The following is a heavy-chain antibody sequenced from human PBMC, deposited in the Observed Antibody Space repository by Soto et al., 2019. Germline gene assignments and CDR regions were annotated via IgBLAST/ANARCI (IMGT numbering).Heavy chain of an antibody. CDR1: GFTFRNYA. V-gene: IGHV3-23*01. J-gene: IGHJ4*02. D-gene: IGHD3-22*01. CDR3: AKDDYYDGSVYYSPFDF. Sequence: PGGSLRLSCAASGFTFRNYAMSWVRQAPGKGLEWVSGINNSGGSTYFADSVKGRFTISRDNSKNTLYLQMNSLRAEDTAIYYCAKDDYYDGSVYYSPFDFWGQGTLVTVSS. CDR2: INNSGGST.